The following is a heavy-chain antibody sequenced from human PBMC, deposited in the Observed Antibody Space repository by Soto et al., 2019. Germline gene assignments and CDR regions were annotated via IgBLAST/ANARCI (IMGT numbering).Heavy chain of an antibody. CDR2: IAVGSGYT. J-gene: IGHJ4*02. CDR1: GFTFTSSA. Sequence: QMQLEQSGPEVKKPGTSVKVSCKASGFTFTSSAFQWVRQARGQRLEWIGWIAVGSGYTNYAQRFQDRVTLTRDMSTATTYMELSRLTSEDTAIYYCAADATAWQQMVPSDYWGQGTWSPSPQ. V-gene: IGHV1-58*01. D-gene: IGHD2-8*01. CDR3: AADATAWQQMVPSDY.